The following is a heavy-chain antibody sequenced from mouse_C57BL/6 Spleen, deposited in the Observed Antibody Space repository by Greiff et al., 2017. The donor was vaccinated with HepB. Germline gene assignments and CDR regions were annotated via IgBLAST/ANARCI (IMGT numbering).Heavy chain of an antibody. Sequence: QVQLQQSGAELVKPGASVKLSCKASGYTFTEYTIHWVKQRPGQGLEWIGWFYPGSGSIKYNEKFKDKATLTADKSSSTVYMELSSLTTEDPAVYYGARHEDRDSPHFGYWGQGTTLTVSS. CDR1: GYTFTEYT. D-gene: IGHD2-12*01. V-gene: IGHV1-62-2*01. CDR3: ARHEDRDSPHFGY. J-gene: IGHJ2*01. CDR2: FYPGSGSI.